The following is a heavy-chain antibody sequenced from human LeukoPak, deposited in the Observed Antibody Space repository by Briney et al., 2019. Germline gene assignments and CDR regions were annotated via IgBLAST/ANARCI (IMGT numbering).Heavy chain of an antibody. CDR2: INWNGGST. V-gene: IGHV3-20*04. Sequence: GGSLRLSCAASGFTFSSYEMNWVRQAPGKGLEWVSVINWNGGSTAYADSVKGRFTISRDNAKTTLYLQMNSLRVEDTALYYCAREHYNYYMDVWGKGTTVTVSS. CDR1: GFTFSSYE. J-gene: IGHJ6*03. CDR3: AREHYNYYMDV.